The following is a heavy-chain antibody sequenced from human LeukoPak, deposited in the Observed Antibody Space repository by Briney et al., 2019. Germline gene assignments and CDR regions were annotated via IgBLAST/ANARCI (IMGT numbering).Heavy chain of an antibody. D-gene: IGHD5-24*01. Sequence: ASVKVSCKASGYTFTCYYMHWVRQAPGQGLELMGWINPNSGGTNYAQKFQGRVTMTRDTSISTAYMELSRLRSDYTAVYYCARWDGYNDGVAYWGQGTLVTVSS. CDR3: ARWDGYNDGVAY. V-gene: IGHV1-2*02. CDR1: GYTFTCYY. J-gene: IGHJ4*02. CDR2: INPNSGGT.